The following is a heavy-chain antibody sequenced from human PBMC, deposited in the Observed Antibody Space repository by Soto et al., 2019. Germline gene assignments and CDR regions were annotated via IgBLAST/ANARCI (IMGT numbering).Heavy chain of an antibody. V-gene: IGHV4-59*01. J-gene: IGHJ4*02. CDR2: IYYSGST. CDR1: GGSISSYY. D-gene: IGHD4-17*01. Sequence: SETLSLTCTVSGGSISSYYWSWIRQPPGKGLEWIGYIYYSGSTNYNPSLKSRVTISVDTSKNQFSLKLSSVTAADTAVYYCARSTGYGDSYFDYWGQGALVTVSS. CDR3: ARSTGYGDSYFDY.